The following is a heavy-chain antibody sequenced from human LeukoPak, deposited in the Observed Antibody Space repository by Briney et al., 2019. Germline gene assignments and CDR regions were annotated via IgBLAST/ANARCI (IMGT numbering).Heavy chain of an antibody. Sequence: PGGSLRLSCAASGFTFSSYWMSWVRQAPGKGLEWVANIKRDGSEKYYVDSVKGRFTISRDNAKNSLYLQMNSLRAEDTAVYYCARDTSSRELLPLDYWGQGTLVTVSS. CDR2: IKRDGSEK. CDR3: ARDTSSRELLPLDY. D-gene: IGHD1-26*01. J-gene: IGHJ4*02. V-gene: IGHV3-7*01. CDR1: GFTFSSYW.